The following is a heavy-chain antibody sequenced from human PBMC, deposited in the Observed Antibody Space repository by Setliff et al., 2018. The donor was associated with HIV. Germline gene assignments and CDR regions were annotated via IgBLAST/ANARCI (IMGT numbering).Heavy chain of an antibody. Sequence: SETLSLTCAVYGGSFSANYWTWIRQPPGEGLEWIGEIHHTGSTNYNPSLKSRVTISADTSKKHFSLKLSSVTAADTAVYYCAGGPGTTSIDYWAQGTLVTVSS. V-gene: IGHV4-34*01. CDR3: AGGPGTTSIDY. CDR2: IHHTGST. J-gene: IGHJ4*02. D-gene: IGHD1-26*01. CDR1: GGSFSANY.